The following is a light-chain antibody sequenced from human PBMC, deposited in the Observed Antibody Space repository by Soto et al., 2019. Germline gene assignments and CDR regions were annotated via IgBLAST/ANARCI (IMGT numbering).Light chain of an antibody. CDR2: AAS. Sequence: DVQMTQSPSSLSASVGDRVTITCRASPDIKDWLAWYQQKPAKAPKSLISAASNLQPGVPSMFSGSGSGTEFTLTITSLQPEDSATYYCQQYKIYPLTFGGGTKVEIK. J-gene: IGKJ4*02. CDR1: PDIKDW. V-gene: IGKV1D-16*01. CDR3: QQYKIYPLT.